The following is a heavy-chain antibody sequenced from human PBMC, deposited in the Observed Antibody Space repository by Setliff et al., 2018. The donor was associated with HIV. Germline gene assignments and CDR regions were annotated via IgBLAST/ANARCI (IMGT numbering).Heavy chain of an antibody. CDR3: ARRIDDSGSFPDKNWFDT. CDR1: GGSINNYC. V-gene: IGHV4-4*09. J-gene: IGHJ5*02. D-gene: IGHD3-10*01. CDR2: IFSSGST. Sequence: PSETLSLTCTVSGGSINNYCWNWIRQSPGGGLEWIGFIFSSGSTKYNPSLQSRVTMSIDTSKNQFSLRLTSVTAADTAVYYCARRIDDSGSFPDKNWFDTWGQGSLVTVSS.